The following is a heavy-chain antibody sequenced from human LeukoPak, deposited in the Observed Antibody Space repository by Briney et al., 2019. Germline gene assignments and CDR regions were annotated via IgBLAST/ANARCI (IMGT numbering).Heavy chain of an antibody. D-gene: IGHD6-6*01. Sequence: SETLSLTCTVSGGSLSTYYWSWIRQPPGERLEWIGFIYYSGNTKYNPSLKSRVTISVDTSKNQFSLKLSSVTAADTAVYFCARDSRHPYYYGTDVWGQGTPVTVSS. CDR1: GGSLSTYY. CDR3: ARDSRHPYYYGTDV. V-gene: IGHV4-59*01. J-gene: IGHJ6*02. CDR2: IYYSGNT.